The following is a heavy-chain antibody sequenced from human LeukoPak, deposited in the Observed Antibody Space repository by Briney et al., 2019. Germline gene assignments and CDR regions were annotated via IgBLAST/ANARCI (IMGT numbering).Heavy chain of an antibody. CDR3: ARGVGYYDSSGHRGYYYYYYMDV. V-gene: IGHV1-69*06. Sequence: GSPVKVSCKASGGTFSSYAISWVRQAPGQGLEWMGGIIPIFGTANYAQKFQGRVTITADKSTSTAYMELSSLRSEDTAVYYCARGVGYYDSSGHRGYYYYYYMDVWGKGTTVTISS. J-gene: IGHJ6*03. CDR2: IIPIFGTA. D-gene: IGHD3-22*01. CDR1: GGTFSSYA.